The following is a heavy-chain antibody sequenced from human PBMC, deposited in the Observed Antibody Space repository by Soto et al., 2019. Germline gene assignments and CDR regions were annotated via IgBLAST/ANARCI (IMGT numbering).Heavy chain of an antibody. J-gene: IGHJ5*02. CDR1: GFTFSSYV. D-gene: IGHD6-19*01. V-gene: IGHV3-30-3*01. CDR2: ISYDGSNK. Sequence: GGSLRLSCAASGFTFSSYVMHWVRQAPGKGLEWVAVISYDGSNKYYADSVKGRFTISRDNSKNTLYLQMNSLRAEDTAVYYCARGQQWLDANWFDPWGQGTLVTVSS. CDR3: ARGQQWLDANWFDP.